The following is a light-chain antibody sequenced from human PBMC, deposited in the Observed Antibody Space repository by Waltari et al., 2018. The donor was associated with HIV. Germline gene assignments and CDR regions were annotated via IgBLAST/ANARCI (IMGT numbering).Light chain of an antibody. CDR1: SSNIGSNI. J-gene: IGLJ3*02. Sequence: QSVLTQPPSVSGTLGQNVTISCSGSSSNIGSNIVNWYQQLPGAAPKLLIYTNDQRPSGVPDRFSGSKSGTSASLAISGLQSADEADYYCAAWDDSLNGMFGGGTKLTVL. V-gene: IGLV1-44*01. CDR2: TND. CDR3: AAWDDSLNGM.